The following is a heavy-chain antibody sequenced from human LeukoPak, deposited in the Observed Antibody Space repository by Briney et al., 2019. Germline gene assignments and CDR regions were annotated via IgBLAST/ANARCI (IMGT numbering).Heavy chain of an antibody. Sequence: ASVKLSCKASGGTFSSYTISWVRQAPGQGLEWIGRIIPILGIANYAQKFQGRVTITADKSTSTAYMELSSLRSEDTAVYYGASYGGYVGYFDYWGQGTLVTVSS. J-gene: IGHJ4*02. CDR1: GGTFSSYT. V-gene: IGHV1-69*02. D-gene: IGHD5-12*01. CDR2: IIPILGIA. CDR3: ASYGGYVGYFDY.